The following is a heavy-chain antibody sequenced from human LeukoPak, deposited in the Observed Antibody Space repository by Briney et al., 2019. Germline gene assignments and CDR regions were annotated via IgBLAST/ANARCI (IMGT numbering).Heavy chain of an antibody. CDR1: GFTFSTYS. D-gene: IGHD2-15*01. V-gene: IGHV3-21*01. CDR3: ARAPHPYCSGGNCIYFDY. Sequence: GGSLRLSCAASGFTFSTYSMNWVRQAPGKGLEWVSSISSSNSYIFYADSVKGRFTISRDNAMNSLYLQMNSLRAEDTAVYYCARAPHPYCSGGNCIYFDYWGQGTLVTVSS. CDR2: ISSSNSYI. J-gene: IGHJ4*02.